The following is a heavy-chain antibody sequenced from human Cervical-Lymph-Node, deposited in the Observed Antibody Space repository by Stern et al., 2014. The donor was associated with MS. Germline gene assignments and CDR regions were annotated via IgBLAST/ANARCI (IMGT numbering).Heavy chain of an antibody. CDR3: ARVSGSSVYYYGMDV. CDR2: IYYSGRT. CDR1: GDSISSSGYY. Sequence: QVQLQESGPGLVKPSQILSLICTVSGDSISSSGYYCSWIRQHPGKGLEWIGYIYYSGRTYYNPSLKSRVTISVDTAKNQFSLKLSSVTAADTAVYYCARVSGSSVYYYGMDVWGPGTTVTVSS. V-gene: IGHV4-31*03. D-gene: IGHD6-6*01. J-gene: IGHJ6*02.